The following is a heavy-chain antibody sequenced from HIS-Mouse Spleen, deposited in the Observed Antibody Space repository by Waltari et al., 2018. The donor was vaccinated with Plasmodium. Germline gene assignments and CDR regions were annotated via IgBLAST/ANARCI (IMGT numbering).Heavy chain of an antibody. CDR1: GGSISSRSYY. CDR2: IYYSGST. CDR3: ARRGGSYYYFDY. J-gene: IGHJ4*02. V-gene: IGHV4-39*01. Sequence: QLQLQESGPGLVKPSETLSLTCTVSGGSISSRSYYWGWIRQPPGKGLEWIGSIYYSGSTYYNPSLKSRVTISVDTSKNQFSLKLSSVTAADTAVYYCARRGGSYYYFDYWGQGILVTVSS. D-gene: IGHD1-26*01.